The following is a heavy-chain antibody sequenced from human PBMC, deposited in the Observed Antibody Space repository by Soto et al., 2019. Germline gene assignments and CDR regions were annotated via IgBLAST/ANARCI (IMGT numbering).Heavy chain of an antibody. CDR3: ARRDTAMVRDYYYYGMDV. V-gene: IGHV5-51*01. D-gene: IGHD5-18*01. Sequence: HGEALKISCKGSGYSFTSYWIGWVRQMPGKGLEWMGIIYPGDSDTRYSPSFQGQVTISADKSISTAYLQWSSLKASDTAMYYCARRDTAMVRDYYYYGMDVWGQGTTVTVSS. CDR1: GYSFTSYW. CDR2: IYPGDSDT. J-gene: IGHJ6*02.